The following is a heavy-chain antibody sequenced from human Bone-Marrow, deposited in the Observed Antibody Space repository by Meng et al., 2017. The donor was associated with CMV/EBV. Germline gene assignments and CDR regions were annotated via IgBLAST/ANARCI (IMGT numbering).Heavy chain of an antibody. D-gene: IGHD3-22*01. CDR1: GFTFISYG. CDR3: ARGKFYYDSSGSTIDY. V-gene: IGHV3-33*01. J-gene: IGHJ4*02. CDR2: IWYDGSNK. Sequence: SGFTFISYGMHWVRPAPGKGLEWVAVIWYDGSNKYYADSVKGRFTISRDNSKNTLYLQMNSLRAEDTAVYYCARGKFYYDSSGSTIDYWGQGTLVTVSS.